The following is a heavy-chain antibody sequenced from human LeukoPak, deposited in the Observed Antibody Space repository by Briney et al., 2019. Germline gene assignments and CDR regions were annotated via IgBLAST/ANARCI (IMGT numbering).Heavy chain of an antibody. CDR1: GGSFSGYY. Sequence: SETLSLTCAVYGGSFSGYYWSWIRQPPGKGLEWIGEINHSGSTNYNPSLKSRVTISVDTSKNQFSLKLSSVTAADTAVFYCARDHFAYYYGSGSYYGKDKFFDYWGQGTLLTVSS. J-gene: IGHJ4*02. V-gene: IGHV4-34*01. CDR2: INHSGST. CDR3: ARDHFAYYYGSGSYYGKDKFFDY. D-gene: IGHD3-10*01.